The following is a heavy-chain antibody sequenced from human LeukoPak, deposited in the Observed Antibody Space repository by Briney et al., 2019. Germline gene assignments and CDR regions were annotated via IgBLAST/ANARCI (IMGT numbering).Heavy chain of an antibody. V-gene: IGHV4-4*07. CDR2: IYTSGST. Sequence: PSETLSLTCTVSGGSISSYYWSWIRQPAGKGLEWIGRIYTSGSTNYNPSLKSRVTISVDTSKNQFSLKLSSVTAADTAVYYCASRIPGRRYSSSYNYWGQGTLVTVSS. J-gene: IGHJ4*02. D-gene: IGHD6-13*01. CDR3: ASRIPGRRYSSSYNY. CDR1: GGSISSYY.